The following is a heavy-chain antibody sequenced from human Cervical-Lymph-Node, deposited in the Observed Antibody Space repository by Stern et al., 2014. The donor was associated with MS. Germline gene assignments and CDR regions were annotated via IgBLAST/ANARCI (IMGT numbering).Heavy chain of an antibody. CDR2: VYYSGST. D-gene: IGHD1-1*01. V-gene: IGHV4-39*01. Sequence: QLQLQESGPGLVKPSETLSLTCTVSGGSICSDNHHWGWIRQPPGKGLEWIGSVYYSGSTYYNPSLKSRLTISAETSKNQLSLQMSPVTAADTAMYYCARRSTGTTPFDYWGQGTLVTVSS. CDR1: GGSICSDNHH. CDR3: ARRSTGTTPFDY. J-gene: IGHJ4*02.